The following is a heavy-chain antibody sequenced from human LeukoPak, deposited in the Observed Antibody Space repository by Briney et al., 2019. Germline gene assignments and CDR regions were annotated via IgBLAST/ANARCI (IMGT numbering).Heavy chain of an antibody. D-gene: IGHD3-10*01. CDR2: ISGSGAYT. CDR3: AKYFASGSYYKLPH. CDR1: GFSVTSMY. J-gene: IGHJ1*01. V-gene: IGHV3-23*01. Sequence: GGSLRLSCAASGFSVTSMYMSWVRQAPGKGLEWVSTISGSGAYTYYADSVKGRFTISGDNSKNTLYLQMNSLRAEDTAVYYCAKYFASGSYYKLPHWGQGTLVTVSS.